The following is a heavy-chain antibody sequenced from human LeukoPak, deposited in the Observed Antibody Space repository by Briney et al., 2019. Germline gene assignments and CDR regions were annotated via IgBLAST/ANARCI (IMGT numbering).Heavy chain of an antibody. Sequence: SETLSLTCTVSGGSMSNYYWNWIRQPAGKGLEWIGHIYSSGSTNYNPSLKSRVTMSIDTSKNQFFLKVSSVTAADTAVYYCARRTDYWGQGTLVTVSS. V-gene: IGHV4-4*07. D-gene: IGHD1-14*01. CDR3: ARRTDY. J-gene: IGHJ4*02. CDR2: IYSSGST. CDR1: GGSMSNYY.